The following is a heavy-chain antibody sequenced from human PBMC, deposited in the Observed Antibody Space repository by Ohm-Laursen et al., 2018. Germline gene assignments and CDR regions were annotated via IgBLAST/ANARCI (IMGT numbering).Heavy chain of an antibody. D-gene: IGHD3-22*01. CDR3: ARDVIGLVVITHSPLDY. J-gene: IGHJ4*02. CDR1: GYIFTGYF. Sequence: SVKVSCKASGYIFTGYFIYWVRQAPGEGLEWMGWINPNSGGTNYAQKFQGRVTMTRDTSISTAYMELSRLRSDDTAVYYCARDVIGLVVITHSPLDYWGQGTLVTVSS. CDR2: INPNSGGT. V-gene: IGHV1-2*02.